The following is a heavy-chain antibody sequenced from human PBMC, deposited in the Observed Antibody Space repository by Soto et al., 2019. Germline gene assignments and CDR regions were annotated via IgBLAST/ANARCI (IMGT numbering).Heavy chain of an antibody. CDR2: IWYDGSNK. CDR3: ARVLFRCYGEYRDLYSFPTPRSSDL. V-gene: IGHV3-33*01. J-gene: IGHJ2*01. D-gene: IGHD4-17*01. CDR1: VFILSRYV. Sequence: QPGGSVRLCCAASVFILSRYVMYWVLQAPKKGLEWVAVIWYDGSNKYYADSVKGRFTISRDNSKDTLYLQMNSLRAEDTAVYYCARVLFRCYGEYRDLYSFPTPRSSDL.